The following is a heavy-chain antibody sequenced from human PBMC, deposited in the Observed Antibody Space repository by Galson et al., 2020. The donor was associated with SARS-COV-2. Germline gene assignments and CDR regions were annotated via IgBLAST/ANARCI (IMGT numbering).Heavy chain of an antibody. J-gene: IGHJ4*02. D-gene: IGHD6-6*01. V-gene: IGHV4-61*01. CDR2: IYYSGST. CDR1: GGSVSSGSYY. Sequence: SETLSLTCTVSGGSVSSGSYYWSWIRQPPGKGLEWIGYIYYSGSTNYNPSLKSRVTISVDTSKNQFSLKLSSVTAADTAVYYCARDPLYSSSGDYFDYWGQGTLVTASS. CDR3: ARDPLYSSSGDYFDY.